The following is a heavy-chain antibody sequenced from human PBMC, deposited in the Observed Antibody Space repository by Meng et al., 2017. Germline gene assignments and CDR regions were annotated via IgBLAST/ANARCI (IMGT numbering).Heavy chain of an antibody. CDR2: ISSSSSYI. D-gene: IGHD3-10*01. CDR1: GFTFSSYS. V-gene: IGHV3-21*01. CDR3: ARIDAYYYGSGSSDY. Sequence: GESLKISCAASGFTFSSYSMHWVRQAPGKGLEWVSSISSSSSYIYYADSVKGRFTISRDNAKNSLYLQMNSLRAEDTAVYYCARIDAYYYGSGSSDYWGQGTLVTVSS. J-gene: IGHJ4*02.